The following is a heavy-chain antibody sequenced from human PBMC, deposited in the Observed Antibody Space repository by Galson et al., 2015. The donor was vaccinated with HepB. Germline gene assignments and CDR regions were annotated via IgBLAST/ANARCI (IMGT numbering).Heavy chain of an antibody. V-gene: IGHV3-23*01. Sequence: SLRLSCAASGFTSSSFGMSWVRQAPGKGLEWVSTLSAGVDSTYYAESVKGRFTIFRDTFKNTVYLQMNSLRAEDTAIYYCARTNWGFDYWGQGTLVTVSS. CDR2: LSAGVDST. CDR3: ARTNWGFDY. J-gene: IGHJ4*02. CDR1: GFTSSSFG. D-gene: IGHD3-16*01.